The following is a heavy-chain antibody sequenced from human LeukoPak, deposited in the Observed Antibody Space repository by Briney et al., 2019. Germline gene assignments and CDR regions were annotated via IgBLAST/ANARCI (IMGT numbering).Heavy chain of an antibody. J-gene: IGHJ4*02. V-gene: IGHV3-23*01. Sequence: PGGSLRLSCAASGFTVSSNYMSWVRQAPGKGLEWVSAVSDNGGSTYYADSVKGRFTISRDNSKNTLYLQMNSLRAGDTAVYYCARRTDYGDPQVKLDYWGQGTLVTVSS. CDR3: ARRTDYGDPQVKLDY. CDR1: GFTVSSNY. CDR2: VSDNGGST. D-gene: IGHD4-17*01.